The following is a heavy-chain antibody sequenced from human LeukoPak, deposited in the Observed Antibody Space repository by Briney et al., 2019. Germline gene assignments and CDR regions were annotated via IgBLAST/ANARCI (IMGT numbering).Heavy chain of an antibody. CDR2: ISYDGSNK. CDR1: GFTFSSYG. Sequence: GGSLRLSCAASGFTFSSYGMHWVRQAPGKGLEWVAVISYDGSNKYYADSVKGRFTISKDNSRNTLYLQMNSLRAEDTAVYYCEGWERPFDYWAREPWSPSPQ. CDR3: EGWERPFDY. J-gene: IGHJ4*02. V-gene: IGHV3-33*05. D-gene: IGHD1-26*01.